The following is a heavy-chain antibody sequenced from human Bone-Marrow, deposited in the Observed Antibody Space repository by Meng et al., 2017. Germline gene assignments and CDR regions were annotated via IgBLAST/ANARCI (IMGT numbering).Heavy chain of an antibody. J-gene: IGHJ3*02. CDR1: GFTFDDYG. CDR2: ISSSSSYI. Sequence: GGSLRLSCAASGFTFDDYGMSWVRQAPGKGLEWVSSISSSSSYIYYADSVKGRFTISRDNAKNSLYLQMNSLRAEDTAVYYCARNSVADDAFDIWGQGTMVTVSS. D-gene: IGHD2-15*01. CDR3: ARNSVADDAFDI. V-gene: IGHV3-21*01.